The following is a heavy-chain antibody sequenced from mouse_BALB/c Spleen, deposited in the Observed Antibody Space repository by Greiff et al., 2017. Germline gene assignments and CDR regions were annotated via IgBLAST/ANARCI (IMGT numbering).Heavy chain of an antibody. CDR2: ISSGGSYT. D-gene: IGHD1-2*01. Sequence: EVQLVESGGGLVKPGGSLKLSCAASGFTFSSYTMSWVRQTPEKRLEWVATISSGGSYTYYPDSVKGRFTISRDNAKNTLYLQMSSLKSEDTAMYYCTRITTATWFAYWGQGTLVTVSA. CDR1: GFTFSSYT. V-gene: IGHV5-6-4*01. CDR3: TRITTATWFAY. J-gene: IGHJ3*01.